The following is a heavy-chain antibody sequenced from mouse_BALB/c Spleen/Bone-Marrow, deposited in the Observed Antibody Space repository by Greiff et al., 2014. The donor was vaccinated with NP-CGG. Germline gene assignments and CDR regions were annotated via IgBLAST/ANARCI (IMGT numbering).Heavy chain of an antibody. V-gene: IGHV5-9-3*01. J-gene: IGHJ4*01. CDR1: GFTFSEYA. CDR3: ARAKPGMYYAMDY. CDR2: ISSGGSYT. Sequence: DVKLVESGGGLVKPGGSLKLSCAASGFTFSEYAMSWVRQTPEKRLEWVATISSGGSYTYYPDSVKGRFTISRDNAKNTLYLQMSSLRSEDTAMYYCARAKPGMYYAMDYWGQGTSVTVSS. D-gene: IGHD4-1*01.